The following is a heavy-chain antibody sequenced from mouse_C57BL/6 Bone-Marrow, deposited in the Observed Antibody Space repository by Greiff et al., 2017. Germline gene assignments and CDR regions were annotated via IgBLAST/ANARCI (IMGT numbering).Heavy chain of an antibody. D-gene: IGHD2-3*01. V-gene: IGHV1-52*01. J-gene: IGHJ1*03. Sequence: VQLKQPGAELVRPGSSVKLSCTASGYTFTSYWMHWVKQRPIQGLEWIGNIDPSDSETHYNQKFKDKATLTVDKSSSTAYMQLSSLTSEDSAVYYCARGWYWYFDVWGTGTTVTVSS. CDR1: GYTFTSYW. CDR2: IDPSDSET. CDR3: ARGWYWYFDV.